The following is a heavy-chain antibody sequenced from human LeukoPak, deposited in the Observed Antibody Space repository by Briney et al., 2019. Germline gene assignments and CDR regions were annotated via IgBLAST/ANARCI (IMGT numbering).Heavy chain of an antibody. D-gene: IGHD6-19*01. CDR2: VSGSGDST. CDR3: AKYMSSGS. V-gene: IGHV3-23*01. Sequence: PGGSLRLSCAASGFTFATCAMSWVRQAPGKGLEWVSGVSGSGDSTYYADSVKGRFTISRDNSNNTLFLLMNSLRAEDTAVYYCAKYMSSGSWGQGTLVTASS. J-gene: IGHJ5*02. CDR1: GFTFATCA.